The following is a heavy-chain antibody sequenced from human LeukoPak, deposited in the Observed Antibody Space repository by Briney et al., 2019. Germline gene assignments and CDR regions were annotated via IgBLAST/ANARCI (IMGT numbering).Heavy chain of an antibody. CDR2: INPNGGCT. CDR3: ARDLGDLLTGHPPGWFDP. D-gene: IGHD3-9*01. CDR1: GDTCTGYY. Sequence: ASVMVSCRASGDTCTGYYMHGGRQAPGQGREWRGGINPNGGCTNYAQKFQGKVTLTSDKYIRTAYMELRRLRSHDTAVYYSARDLGDLLTGHPPGWFDPWGQGPLVTVSS. J-gene: IGHJ5*02. V-gene: IGHV1-2*02.